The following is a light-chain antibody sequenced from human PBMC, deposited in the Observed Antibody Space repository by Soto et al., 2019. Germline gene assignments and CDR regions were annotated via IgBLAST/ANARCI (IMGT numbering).Light chain of an antibody. CDR2: GAS. Sequence: DIQMTQSPSSVAASVGDRVTITCRASRGVSTWLGWYQQKPGRAPKLLIYGASNLESGVPSRFSGSGSGTDFTLTISSLQPEDCATYYCQQTKSLPPTLGQGTRLELK. CDR1: RGVSTW. J-gene: IGKJ5*01. V-gene: IGKV1-12*01. CDR3: QQTKSLPPT.